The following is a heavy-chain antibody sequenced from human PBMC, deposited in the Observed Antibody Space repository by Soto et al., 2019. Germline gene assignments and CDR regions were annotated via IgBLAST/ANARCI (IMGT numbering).Heavy chain of an antibody. Sequence: EVQLVESGGGLVQPGGSLRLSCAASGFTFSNYWMHWGRQAPGKGPVWVSHINRDGSTTSYADSVKGRFTISRDNAKNTRYLQMNSLRAEDTAVYYCARPQIVVAGPWFEPWGQGILVTVSS. D-gene: IGHD6-19*01. CDR1: GFTFSNYW. J-gene: IGHJ5*02. V-gene: IGHV3-74*01. CDR3: ARPQIVVAGPWFEP. CDR2: INRDGSTT.